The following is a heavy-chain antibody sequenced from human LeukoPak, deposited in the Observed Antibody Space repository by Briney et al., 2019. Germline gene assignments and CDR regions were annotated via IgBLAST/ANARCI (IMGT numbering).Heavy chain of an antibody. D-gene: IGHD4-23*01. Sequence: PSETLSLTCTVSGGSISSYYWSWIRQPAGKGLEWIGRIYTSGSTNYNPSLKSRVTISVATSKNQFSLQLGSVTAADTAVYYCARLGPGNSEVDYWGQGTLVTVSS. V-gene: IGHV4-4*07. CDR1: GGSISSYY. J-gene: IGHJ4*02. CDR2: IYTSGST. CDR3: ARLGPGNSEVDY.